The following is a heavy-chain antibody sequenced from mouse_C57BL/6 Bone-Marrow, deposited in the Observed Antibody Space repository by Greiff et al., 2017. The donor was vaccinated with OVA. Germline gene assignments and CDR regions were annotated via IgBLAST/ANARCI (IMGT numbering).Heavy chain of an antibody. CDR1: GYTFTDYY. Sequence: EVQLQQSGPVLVKPGASVKMSCKASGYTFTDYYMNWVKQRHGKSLEWIGVINPYNGGTSYNQKFTGKATFTVDRSHSTADMDLNSRTSEDSAVYYCARGGDYDLFAYWGQGTLVTVSA. V-gene: IGHV1-19*01. CDR3: ARGGDYDLFAY. CDR2: INPYNGGT. D-gene: IGHD2-4*01. J-gene: IGHJ3*01.